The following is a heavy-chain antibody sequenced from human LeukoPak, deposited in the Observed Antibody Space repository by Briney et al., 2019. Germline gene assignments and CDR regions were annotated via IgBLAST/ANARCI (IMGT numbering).Heavy chain of an antibody. CDR3: AKRGYYYDSSGYYYFDY. Sequence: GGSLRLSCAASGFTFSSYAMSWVRQAPGKGLEWVSAISGSGGSTYSADSVKGRFTISRDNSKNALYLQMNSLRAEDTAVYYCAKRGYYYDSSGYYYFDYWGQGTLVTVSS. V-gene: IGHV3-23*01. D-gene: IGHD3-22*01. CDR1: GFTFSSYA. J-gene: IGHJ4*02. CDR2: ISGSGGST.